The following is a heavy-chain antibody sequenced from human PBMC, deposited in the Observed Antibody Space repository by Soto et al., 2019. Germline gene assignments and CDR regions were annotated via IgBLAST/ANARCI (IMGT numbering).Heavy chain of an antibody. V-gene: IGHV2-5*02. Sequence: QITLKESGPTLVKPTQTLTQTCTFSGFSLSTSGVGVGWIRQPPGKALEWLALIYWDDDKRYSPSLKSRLTITKDTSKNQVVLTMTNMDPVDTATYYCAHSPHMITFGGLIDYWGQGTLVTVSS. D-gene: IGHD3-16*01. CDR1: GFSLSTSGVG. J-gene: IGHJ4*02. CDR2: IYWDDDK. CDR3: AHSPHMITFGGLIDY.